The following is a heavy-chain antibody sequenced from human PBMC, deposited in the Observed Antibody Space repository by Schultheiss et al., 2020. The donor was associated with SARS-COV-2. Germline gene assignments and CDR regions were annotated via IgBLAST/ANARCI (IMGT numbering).Heavy chain of an antibody. CDR3: ARDSGLLWFGELSYYYMDV. CDR1: GFTFSSYA. V-gene: IGHV3-30*01. Sequence: GGSLRLSCAASGFTFSSYAMHWVRQAPGKGLEWVAVISYDGSNKYYADFVKGRFTISRHNSKNTLYLQMNRLRTEDTAVYYCARDSGLLWFGELSYYYMDVWGKGTTVTVSS. D-gene: IGHD3-10*01. J-gene: IGHJ6*03. CDR2: ISYDGSNK.